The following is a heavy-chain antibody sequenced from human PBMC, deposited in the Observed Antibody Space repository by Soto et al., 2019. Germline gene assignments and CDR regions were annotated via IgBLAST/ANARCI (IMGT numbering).Heavy chain of an antibody. CDR2: ISSTTNYI. CDR3: ARESEDLTSNFDY. CDR1: GFTFTRYS. J-gene: IGHJ4*02. V-gene: IGHV3-21*06. Sequence: GGSLRLSCAASGFTFTRYSMNWVRQAPGKGLEWVSSISSTTNYIYYGDSMKGRFTISRDNAKNSLHLEMNSLRAEDTAVYYCARESEDLTSNFDYWGQGTLVTVSS.